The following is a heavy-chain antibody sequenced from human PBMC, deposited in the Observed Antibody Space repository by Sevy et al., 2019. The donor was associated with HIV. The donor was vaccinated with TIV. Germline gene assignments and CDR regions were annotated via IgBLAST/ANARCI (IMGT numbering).Heavy chain of an antibody. D-gene: IGHD3-22*01. CDR1: GFTFSDYY. J-gene: IGHJ5*02. CDR3: ARENTMIEEPGWFDP. CDR2: ISRSGSTI. V-gene: IGHV3-11*01. Sequence: GGSLRLSCAASGFTFSDYYMSWIRQAPGKGLEWVSYISRSGSTINYADSVKGRFTISRDNAKNLLYLQINSLRAEDTAVYYCARENTMIEEPGWFDPWGQGTLVTVSS.